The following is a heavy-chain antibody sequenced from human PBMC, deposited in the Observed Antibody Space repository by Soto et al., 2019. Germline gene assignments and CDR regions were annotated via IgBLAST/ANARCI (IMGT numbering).Heavy chain of an antibody. CDR1: GGSFSGYY. J-gene: IGHJ4*02. Sequence: QVQLQQWGAGLLKPSETLSLTCAVYGGSFSGYYWSWIRQPPGKGLEWIGEINHSGSTNYNPSLKGRVTISVDTSKNQFSLKLSSVTAADTAVYYCARQLWLSAYFDYWGQGTLVTVSS. V-gene: IGHV4-34*01. CDR3: ARQLWLSAYFDY. D-gene: IGHD5-18*01. CDR2: INHSGST.